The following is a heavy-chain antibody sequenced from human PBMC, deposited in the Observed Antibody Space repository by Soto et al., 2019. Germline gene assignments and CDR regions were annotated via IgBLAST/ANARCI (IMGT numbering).Heavy chain of an antibody. D-gene: IGHD3-10*01. CDR1: GVTLCSYS. V-gene: IGHV3-23*01. J-gene: IGHJ6*03. CDR2: ISGSGGST. CDR3: AKDKFSGMDV. Sequence: GAPRHPFPAPGVTLCSYSLSWVRQAPGKGLEWVSAISGSGGSTYYADSVKGRFTISRDNSKNTLYLQMNSLRAEDTAVYYCAKDKFSGMDVWGKGTTVTVSS.